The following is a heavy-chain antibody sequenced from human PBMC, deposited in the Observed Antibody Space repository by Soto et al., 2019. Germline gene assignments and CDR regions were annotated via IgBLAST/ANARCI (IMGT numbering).Heavy chain of an antibody. CDR3: ATVSLQLTTMDY. CDR1: VGSVSSGSYY. Sequence: SSETLSLTCTVSVGSVSSGSYYWNWIRQPPGKGLEWIGSIYHSGSTDYNPSLKSRVAISVDTSQNQFSLKLGSVTAADTAVYYCATVSLQLTTMDYWGQGALVTVSS. CDR2: IYHSGST. D-gene: IGHD4-4*01. J-gene: IGHJ4*02. V-gene: IGHV4-61*01.